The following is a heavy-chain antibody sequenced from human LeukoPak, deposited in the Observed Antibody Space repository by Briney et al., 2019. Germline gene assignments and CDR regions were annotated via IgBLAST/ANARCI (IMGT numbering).Heavy chain of an antibody. CDR3: ARDGSDCSGGSCYSPYFDY. Sequence: GGSLRLSCAASGFTFSSYSMNWVRQAPGKGLEWVSYISSNSSTIYYADSVKGRFTISRDNAKNSLYLQMNSLRDEDTAVYYCARDGSDCSGGSCYSPYFDYWGQGTLVTVSS. V-gene: IGHV3-48*02. J-gene: IGHJ4*02. CDR1: GFTFSSYS. D-gene: IGHD2-15*01. CDR2: ISSNSSTI.